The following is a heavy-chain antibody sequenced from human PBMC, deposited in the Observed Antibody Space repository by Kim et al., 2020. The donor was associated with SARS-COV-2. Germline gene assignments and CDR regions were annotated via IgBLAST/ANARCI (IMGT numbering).Heavy chain of an antibody. J-gene: IGHJ5*02. CDR3: ARASSVAGWFDP. V-gene: IGHV3-7*01. CDR2: IKQVGSEK. Sequence: GGSLRLSCAASGFTFSSYWMSCVRQAPGKGLEWVANIKQVGSEKFYGDSVKGRFTISRDNAKNSLYLQMNSLRAEDTAVYYCARASSVAGWFDPGGQGTLVTVSS. D-gene: IGHD6-19*01. CDR1: GFTFSSYW.